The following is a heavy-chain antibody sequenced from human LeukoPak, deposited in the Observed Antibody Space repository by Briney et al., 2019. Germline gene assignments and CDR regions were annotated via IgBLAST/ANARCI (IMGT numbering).Heavy chain of an antibody. CDR3: AREGSAAAA. CDR2: INPNSGDT. D-gene: IGHD6-13*01. Sequence: ASVKVSCKASGYTFSDYYIHWVRQAPGQGLEWMGWINPNSGDTNYAQKFQGRVTMTRNTSISTAYMELSSLRSEDTAVYYCAREGSAAAAWGQGTLVTVSS. CDR1: GYTFSDYY. V-gene: IGHV1-2*02. J-gene: IGHJ5*02.